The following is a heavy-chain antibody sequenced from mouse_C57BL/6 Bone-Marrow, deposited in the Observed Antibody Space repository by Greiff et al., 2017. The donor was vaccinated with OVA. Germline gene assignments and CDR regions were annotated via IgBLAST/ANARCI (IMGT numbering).Heavy chain of an antibody. Sequence: EVQLVESGPGLVKPSQSLSLTCSVTGYSITSGYYWNWIRQFPGNKLEWMGYISYDGSNNYNPSLKNRISITRDTSKNQFFLKLNSVTTEDTATYYCARNAYYCNYDYYAMDYWGQGTSVTVSS. V-gene: IGHV3-6*01. CDR3: ARNAYYCNYDYYAMDY. J-gene: IGHJ4*01. D-gene: IGHD2-10*01. CDR2: ISYDGSN. CDR1: GYSITSGYY.